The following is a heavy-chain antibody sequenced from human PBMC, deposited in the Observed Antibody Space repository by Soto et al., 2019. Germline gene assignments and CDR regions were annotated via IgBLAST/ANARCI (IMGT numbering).Heavy chain of an antibody. CDR3: ARDLIDFLSGYPLHGLDV. Sequence: VASVKVSCKAAGYTFASYAVHWVRQAPGQRLEWMGWINTGNGNTKYSQKFQGRVTILSDTSASTAYMEVSSLRSEDTAVYFCARDLIDFLSGYPLHGLDVWGQGTTVTVSS. CDR1: GYTFASYA. CDR2: INTGNGNT. V-gene: IGHV1-3*04. D-gene: IGHD3-3*01. J-gene: IGHJ6*02.